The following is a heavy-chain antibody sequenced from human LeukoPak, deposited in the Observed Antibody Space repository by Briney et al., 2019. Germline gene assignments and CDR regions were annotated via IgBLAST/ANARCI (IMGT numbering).Heavy chain of an antibody. J-gene: IGHJ6*03. V-gene: IGHV1-18*01. CDR1: GYTFTSYG. CDR3: ARVASSSWHPTNYYYMDV. CDR2: ISAYNGNT. Sequence: ASVKVSCKASGYTFTSYGINWVRQAPGQGLEWMGWISAYNGNTNYAQKLQGSVTMTTDTSTSTAYMELRSLRSDDTAVYYCARVASSSWHPTNYYYMDVWGKGTTVAVSS. D-gene: IGHD6-13*01.